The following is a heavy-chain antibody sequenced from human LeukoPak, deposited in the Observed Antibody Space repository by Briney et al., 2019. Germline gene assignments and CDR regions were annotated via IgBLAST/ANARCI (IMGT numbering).Heavy chain of an antibody. J-gene: IGHJ4*02. CDR1: GFTFSSYS. Sequence: GGSLRLSCAASGFTFSSYSVNWVRQAPGKGLEWVSSISSSSSYIYYADSVKGRFTISRDNAKNSLYLQMNSLRAEDTAVYYCARGLTGRYCSSTSCYAFDYWGQGTLVTVSS. CDR3: ARGLTGRYCSSTSCYAFDY. V-gene: IGHV3-21*01. CDR2: ISSSSSYI. D-gene: IGHD2-2*01.